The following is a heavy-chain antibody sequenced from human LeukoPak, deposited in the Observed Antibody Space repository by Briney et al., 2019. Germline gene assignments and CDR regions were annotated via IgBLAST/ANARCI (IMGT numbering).Heavy chain of an antibody. CDR2: ITGDGHNT. V-gene: IGHV3-64*02. J-gene: IGHJ4*02. D-gene: IGHD5-12*01. Sequence: GGSLRLSCAASGFTFGSYSMHWVRQAPGIGLEYVSAITGDGHNTFYADSVMGRFTISRDNSKNTLYLQMGSLRPEDMAVYYCARVNRGYDYWGQGVLVTVCS. CDR3: ARVNRGYDY. CDR1: GFTFGSYS.